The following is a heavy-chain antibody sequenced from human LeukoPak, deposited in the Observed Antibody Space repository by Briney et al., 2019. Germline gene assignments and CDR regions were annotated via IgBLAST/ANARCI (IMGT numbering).Heavy chain of an antibody. J-gene: IGHJ4*02. CDR1: GFTSTNFA. CDR3: AADLSNPRMGASYLDS. D-gene: IGHD3-16*01. CDR2: IIVGSGAT. V-gene: IGHV1-58*01. Sequence: SVKVSCKASGFTSTNFAVQWVRQARGQRLEWIGWIIVGSGATKCAQDFQERVTITRGLSTSTLYMELRSLTSEDTAVYYCAADLSNPRMGASYLDSWGQGTLVTVSS.